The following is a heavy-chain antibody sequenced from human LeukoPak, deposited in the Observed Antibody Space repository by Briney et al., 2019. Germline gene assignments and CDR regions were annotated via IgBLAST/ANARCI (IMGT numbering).Heavy chain of an antibody. Sequence: GGSLRLSCAASGFTFSDYYMSWIRQAPGKGLEWVSYISSSSSYTNYADSVKGRFTISRDNAKNSLYLQMNSLRAEDTAVYYCARDRGYSYFDYWGQGTLVTVSS. CDR3: ARDRGYSYFDY. CDR1: GFTFSDYY. CDR2: ISSSSSYT. V-gene: IGHV3-11*06. J-gene: IGHJ4*02. D-gene: IGHD5-18*01.